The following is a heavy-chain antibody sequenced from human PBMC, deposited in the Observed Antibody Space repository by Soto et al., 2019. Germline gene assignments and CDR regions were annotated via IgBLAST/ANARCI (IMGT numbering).Heavy chain of an antibody. V-gene: IGHV1-69*13. CDR1: GGTFSSYT. D-gene: IGHD6-19*01. J-gene: IGHJ4*02. Sequence: SVKVSCKASGGTFSSYTISWVRQAPGQGLEWMGGIIPIFGTANYAQKFQGRVTITADESTSTAYMELSSLRSEDTAVYYCARGSSGRFPFDYWGQGTLVTVSS. CDR3: ARGSSGRFPFDY. CDR2: IIPIFGTA.